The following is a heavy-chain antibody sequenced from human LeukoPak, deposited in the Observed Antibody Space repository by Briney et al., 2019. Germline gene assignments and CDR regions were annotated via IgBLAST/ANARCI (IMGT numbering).Heavy chain of an antibody. CDR1: GFIFNSYA. V-gene: IGHV3-23*01. Sequence: GGSLRLSCAASGFIFNSYAMSWVRQAPGKGLEWVSVISGSGGSIYYADSVKGRFTISRDNSKNTLYLQMSSLRAEDTAVYYCAGTGSSDYYDSTGYPYWFDPWGQGSLVTVSS. J-gene: IGHJ5*02. CDR2: ISGSGGSI. D-gene: IGHD3-22*01. CDR3: AGTGSSDYYDSTGYPYWFDP.